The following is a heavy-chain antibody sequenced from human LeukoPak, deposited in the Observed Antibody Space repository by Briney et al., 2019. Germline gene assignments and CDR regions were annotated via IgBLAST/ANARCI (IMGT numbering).Heavy chain of an antibody. CDR3: AKDGGSYNWTP. Sequence: PGGSLRLFCAASGFTFSSYAMSWVRQAPGKGVEWVSAISGSGGSAYYADSVKGRVNISRDNSKHTLYLQMNSLRAEDTAVYYCAKDGGSYNWTPWGQGTLVTVSS. CDR1: GFTFSSYA. D-gene: IGHD1-20*01. V-gene: IGHV3-23*01. J-gene: IGHJ5*02. CDR2: ISGSGGSA.